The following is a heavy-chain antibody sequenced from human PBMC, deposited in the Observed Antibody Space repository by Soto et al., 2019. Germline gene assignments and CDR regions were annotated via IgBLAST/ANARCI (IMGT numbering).Heavy chain of an antibody. CDR2: ISGSGGST. D-gene: IGHD6-25*01. CDR1: GFTFSSYA. Sequence: EVQLLESGGGLVQPGGSLRLSCAASGFTFSSYAMSWVRQAPGKGLEWVSAISGSGGSTYYADSVKGRFTISRDNSKNTRYLQMNSLTAEDTAVYYCAKGALGAPAGEDGWFDPWGQGPLVTVSS. J-gene: IGHJ5*02. CDR3: AKGALGAPAGEDGWFDP. V-gene: IGHV3-23*01.